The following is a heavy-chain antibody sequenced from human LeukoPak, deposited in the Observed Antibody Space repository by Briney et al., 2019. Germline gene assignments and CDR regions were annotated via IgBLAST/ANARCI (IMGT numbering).Heavy chain of an antibody. Sequence: PGGSLRLSCAASGFTFSSYAMSWVRQAPGKGLEWVSSIGVSGSTYSADSVKGRFTISRDNSKNTLYLQTNSLRAEDTAVYYCAKNYYMDVWGKGTTVTVSS. J-gene: IGHJ6*03. CDR1: GFTFSSYA. CDR2: IGVSGST. CDR3: AKNYYMDV. V-gene: IGHV3-23*01.